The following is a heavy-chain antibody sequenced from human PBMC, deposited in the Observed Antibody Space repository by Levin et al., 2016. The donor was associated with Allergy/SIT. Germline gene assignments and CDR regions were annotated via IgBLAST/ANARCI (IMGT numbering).Heavy chain of an antibody. D-gene: IGHD3-10*02. Sequence: ASVKVSCKASGYTFTSYDINWVRQATGQGLEWMGWMNPNSGNTGYAQKFQGRVTMTRNTSTSTAYMEVSSLRSDDTAVYYCARGVYVRDQSFDYWGQGTLVTVSS. CDR1: GYTFTSYD. J-gene: IGHJ4*02. CDR2: MNPNSGNT. V-gene: IGHV1-8*01. CDR3: ARGVYVRDQSFDY.